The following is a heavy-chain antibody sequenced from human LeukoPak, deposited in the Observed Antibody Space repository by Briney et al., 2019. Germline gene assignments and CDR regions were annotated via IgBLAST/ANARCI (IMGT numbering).Heavy chain of an antibody. CDR2: IYHSGST. Sequence: SETLSLTCTVSGGSMSTYYWSWIRQSPGKGLEWIGYIYHSGSTSYNPSLKSRLTISIDTSKTQFYLRLSSVTAADTAVYYCARVVYSGSWGYFDYWGQGILVTVSS. D-gene: IGHD3-10*01. J-gene: IGHJ4*02. CDR3: ARVVYSGSWGYFDY. CDR1: GGSMSTYY. V-gene: IGHV4-59*01.